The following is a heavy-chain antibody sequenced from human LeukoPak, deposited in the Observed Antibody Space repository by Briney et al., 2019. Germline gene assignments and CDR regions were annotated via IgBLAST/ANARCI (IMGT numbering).Heavy chain of an antibody. J-gene: IGHJ6*02. V-gene: IGHV5-51*01. Sequence: GESLKISCKGSGYSSTSYWIGWVRQMPGKGLEWMGIIYPGDSDTRYSPSFQGQVTISADKSISTAYLQWSSLKASDTAMYYCARNKADCSSTSCYINGMDVWGQGTTVTVSS. D-gene: IGHD2-2*02. CDR1: GYSSTSYW. CDR2: IYPGDSDT. CDR3: ARNKADCSSTSCYINGMDV.